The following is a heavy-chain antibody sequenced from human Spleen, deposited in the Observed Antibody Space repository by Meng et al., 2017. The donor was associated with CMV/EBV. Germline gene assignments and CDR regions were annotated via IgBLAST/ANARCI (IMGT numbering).Heavy chain of an antibody. Sequence: SETLSLTCTVSGDSITDFYWTWLRQAPGRGLEWIGYIYYRGSTNYNPSLKGRVTMSVDTSKNQPFLKLHSVTAADTAVYFCASIYSSGWYDFDSWGQGTLVTVSS. J-gene: IGHJ4*02. V-gene: IGHV4-59*01. CDR3: ASIYSSGWYDFDS. D-gene: IGHD6-19*01. CDR2: IYYRGST. CDR1: GDSITDFY.